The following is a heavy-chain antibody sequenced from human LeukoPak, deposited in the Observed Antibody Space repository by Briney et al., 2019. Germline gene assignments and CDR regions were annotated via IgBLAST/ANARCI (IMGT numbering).Heavy chain of an antibody. V-gene: IGHV1-69-2*01. Sequence: ATVRISCKASGYTFTDHYIHWVQQAPGKGLEWMGRVDPADGETMYTEKFQGRVSIVADTSTDTVYLAVRGLTSADTAVYYCAVLDYGDFFRDVDLWGRGTLVTVSS. J-gene: IGHJ2*01. D-gene: IGHD4-17*01. CDR1: GYTFTDHY. CDR2: VDPADGET. CDR3: AVLDYGDFFRDVDL.